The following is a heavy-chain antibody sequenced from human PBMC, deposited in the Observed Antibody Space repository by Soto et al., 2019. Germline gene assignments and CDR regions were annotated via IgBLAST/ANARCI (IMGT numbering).Heavy chain of an antibody. CDR3: AREIGITMIVVVHNWFDP. J-gene: IGHJ5*02. CDR1: GYTFTSYG. D-gene: IGHD3-22*01. CDR2: ISAYNGNT. Sequence: ASVKVSCKASGYTFTSYGISWVRQAPGQGLEWMGWISAYNGNTNYAQKLQGRVTMTTDTSTSTAYMELRSLRSDDTAVYYCAREIGITMIVVVHNWFDPWGRGTLVTVSS. V-gene: IGHV1-18*01.